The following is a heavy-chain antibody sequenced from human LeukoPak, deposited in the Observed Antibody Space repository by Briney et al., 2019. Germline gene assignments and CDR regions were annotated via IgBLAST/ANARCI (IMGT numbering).Heavy chain of an antibody. CDR2: IHHSGTT. CDR1: AYSISTGYY. Sequence: PSETLSLTCTVSAYSISTGYYWGWIRQPPGKGLEWIGSIHHSGTTYYNPSLESRVTISVDTFKNQFSLNLSSVTAADTAVYYCASSKAAAVPFDFWGQGTLVTVSS. V-gene: IGHV4-38-2*02. J-gene: IGHJ4*02. CDR3: ASSKAAAVPFDF. D-gene: IGHD6-13*01.